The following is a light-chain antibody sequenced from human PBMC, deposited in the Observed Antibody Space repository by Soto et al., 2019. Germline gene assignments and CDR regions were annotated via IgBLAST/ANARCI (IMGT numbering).Light chain of an antibody. V-gene: IGLV2-11*01. CDR1: SSDVGGYNY. CDR3: CSYAGSYSYV. Sequence: QSVLTQHRAVSGSPGQSVAISCTGTSSDVGGYNYVSWYQQHPGKAPKLIIYDVTKRPSGVPDRFSGSSSGNTASLTISGLQAEDEADYFCCSYAGSYSYVFGTGTKVTVL. J-gene: IGLJ1*01. CDR2: DVT.